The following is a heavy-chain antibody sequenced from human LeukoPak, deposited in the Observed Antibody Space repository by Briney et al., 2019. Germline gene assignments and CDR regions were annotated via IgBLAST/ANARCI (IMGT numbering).Heavy chain of an antibody. D-gene: IGHD3-9*01. J-gene: IGHJ4*02. Sequence: RTGGSLRLSCAASGFTFNNYAMSWVRQAPGKGLEWVSTLSASGISTYYSDSVRGRFTISRDNSKNTLYLQMDSLRAGDTAVYYCAKGDNDILTGYYNSFDYWGQGTLVTVSS. V-gene: IGHV3-23*01. CDR1: GFTFNNYA. CDR3: AKGDNDILTGYYNSFDY. CDR2: LSASGIST.